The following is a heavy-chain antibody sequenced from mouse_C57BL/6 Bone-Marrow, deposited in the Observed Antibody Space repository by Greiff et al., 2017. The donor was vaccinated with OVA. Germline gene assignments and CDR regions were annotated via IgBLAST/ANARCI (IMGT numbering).Heavy chain of an antibody. CDR1: GYTFTSYW. J-gene: IGHJ2*01. V-gene: IGHV1-64*01. Sequence: QVQLQQPGAELVKPGASVTLSCKASGYTFTSYWMHWVKQRPGQGLEWIGMIHPHSGSTNYNEKFKSKATLTVDKSSSTAYMQLSSLTSEYSAVYYCARGDYYGSSYSDYWGQGTTLTVSS. CDR3: ARGDYYGSSYSDY. CDR2: IHPHSGST. D-gene: IGHD1-1*01.